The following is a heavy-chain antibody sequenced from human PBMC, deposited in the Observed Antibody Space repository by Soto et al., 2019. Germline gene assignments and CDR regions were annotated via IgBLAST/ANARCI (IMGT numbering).Heavy chain of an antibody. CDR1: GYTFTSNP. J-gene: IGHJ4*02. D-gene: IGHD3-16*01. CDR2: INVGNGNT. CDR3: ARQYAYSTTWYPFDN. V-gene: IGHV1-3*01. Sequence: GASVKVSCKASGYTFTSNPMNWVRQAPGQRHEWMGVINVGNGNTRDSQKFQGRVTMTRDTSATTAYMELSSLRSEDTAVYYCARQYAYSTTWYPFDNWGQGTLVTVSS.